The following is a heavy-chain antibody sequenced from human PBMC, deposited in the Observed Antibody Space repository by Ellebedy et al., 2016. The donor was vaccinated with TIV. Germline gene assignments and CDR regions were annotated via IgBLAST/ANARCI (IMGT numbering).Heavy chain of an antibody. J-gene: IGHJ5*02. CDR1: GGSISSSSYY. CDR3: ARQGASIAAAGTLDP. Sequence: MPSETLSLTCTVSGGSISSSSYYWGWIRQPPGKGLEWIGSIYYSGSTYYNPSLKSRVTISVDTSKNQFSLKLSSVTAADTAVYYCARQGASIAAAGTLDPWGQGTLVTVSS. D-gene: IGHD6-13*01. CDR2: IYYSGST. V-gene: IGHV4-39*01.